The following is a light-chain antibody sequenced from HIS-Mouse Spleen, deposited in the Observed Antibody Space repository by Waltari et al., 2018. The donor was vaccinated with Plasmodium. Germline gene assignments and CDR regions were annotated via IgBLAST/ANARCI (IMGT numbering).Light chain of an antibody. Sequence: QSALTQPASVSGSPGQSITISCTGTSSDVGSYNLVSWYQQHPGKAPNLMLYEGSKRPSGVSNRFSGSKSGNTASLTISGLQAEDEADYYCCSYAGSRMVFGGGTKLTVL. CDR3: CSYAGSRMV. V-gene: IGLV2-23*01. J-gene: IGLJ2*01. CDR2: EGS. CDR1: SSDVGSYNL.